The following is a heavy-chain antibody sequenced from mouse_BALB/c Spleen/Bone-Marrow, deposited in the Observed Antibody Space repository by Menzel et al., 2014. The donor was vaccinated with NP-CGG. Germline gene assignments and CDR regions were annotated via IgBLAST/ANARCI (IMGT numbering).Heavy chain of an antibody. Sequence: EVKLMDSGPELVKPGASVKISCKASGYSFTGYFMNWVMQSHGKSLEWIGRINPYNGDTFYNQKFKDKATLTIDKSSSTAHMELRSLASEDSAVYYCARIYDYDRGAWFAYWGQGTLVTVSA. V-gene: IGHV1-20*02. CDR2: INPYNGDT. CDR3: ARIYDYDRGAWFAY. J-gene: IGHJ3*01. CDR1: GYSFTGYF. D-gene: IGHD2-4*01.